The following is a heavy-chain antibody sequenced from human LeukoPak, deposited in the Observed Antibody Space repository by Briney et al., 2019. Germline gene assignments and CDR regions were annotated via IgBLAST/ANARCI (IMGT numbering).Heavy chain of an antibody. J-gene: IGHJ6*03. Sequence: SVKVSCKASGGTFSSYAISWVRQAPGQGLEWMGGIIPIFGTANYAQKFQGKVTITTDESTSTAYMELSSLRSEDTAVCYCARAPLGRDYDFLTGDQTYYYYYMDVWGKGTTVTVSS. CDR3: ARAPLGRDYDFLTGDQTYYYYYMDV. D-gene: IGHD3-9*01. V-gene: IGHV1-69*05. CDR2: IIPIFGTA. CDR1: GGTFSSYA.